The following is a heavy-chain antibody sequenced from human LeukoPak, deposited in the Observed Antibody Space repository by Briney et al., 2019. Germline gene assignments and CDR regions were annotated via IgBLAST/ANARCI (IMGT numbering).Heavy chain of an antibody. D-gene: IGHD3-22*01. CDR1: GFTFSSYA. V-gene: IGHV3-23*01. Sequence: GGSLRLSCAASGFTFSSYAMSWVRQAPGKGLEWVSAISGSGGSTYYADSVKGRFTISRDNSKNTLYLQMNSLRAEDTAVYYCAKAAIHGYYDSSGYYFDYWGQGTLVTVSS. CDR3: AKAAIHGYYDSSGYYFDY. J-gene: IGHJ4*02. CDR2: ISGSGGST.